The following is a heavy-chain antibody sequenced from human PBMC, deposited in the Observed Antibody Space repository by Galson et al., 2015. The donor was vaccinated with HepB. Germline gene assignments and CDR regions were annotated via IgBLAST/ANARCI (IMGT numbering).Heavy chain of an antibody. J-gene: IGHJ4*02. Sequence: SLRLSCAASGFTFSSYWMSWVRQAPGKGLEWVANIKQDGSEKYYVDSVKGRFTISRDNAKNSLYLQMNSLRAEDTAVYYCARETIGFRAAGTTDYWGQGTLVTVSS. V-gene: IGHV3-7*03. D-gene: IGHD6-13*01. CDR2: IKQDGSEK. CDR1: GFTFSSYW. CDR3: ARETIGFRAAGTTDY.